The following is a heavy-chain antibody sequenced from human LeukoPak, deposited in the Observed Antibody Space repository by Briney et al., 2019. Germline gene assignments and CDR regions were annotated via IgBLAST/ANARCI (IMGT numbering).Heavy chain of an antibody. V-gene: IGHV3-30*04. D-gene: IGHD1-7*01. CDR3: ARWGTQEYYYYYMDV. Sequence: GGSLRLSCAASGFTFSSYAMHWVRQAPGKGLEWVAVISYDGSNKYYADSVKGRFTISRDNSKNTLYLQMNSLRAEDAAVYHCARWGTQEYYYYYMDVWGKGTTVTVSS. CDR2: ISYDGSNK. J-gene: IGHJ6*03. CDR1: GFTFSSYA.